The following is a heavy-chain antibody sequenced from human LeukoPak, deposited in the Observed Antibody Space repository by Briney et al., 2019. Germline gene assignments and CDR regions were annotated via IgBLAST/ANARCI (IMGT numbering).Heavy chain of an antibody. D-gene: IGHD5-18*01. CDR1: GGTFSSYA. Sequence: SVKVSCKASGGTFSSYAISWVRQAPGQGLEWMGGIIPIFGTANYAQKFQGRVTITADESTSTAYMELSSLRSEDTAVYYCAKLLFTRGYSYEYWGQGTLVTVSS. CDR2: IIPIFGTA. V-gene: IGHV1-69*13. J-gene: IGHJ4*02. CDR3: AKLLFTRGYSYEY.